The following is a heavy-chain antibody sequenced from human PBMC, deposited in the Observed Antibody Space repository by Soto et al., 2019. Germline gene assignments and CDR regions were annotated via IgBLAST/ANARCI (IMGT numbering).Heavy chain of an antibody. V-gene: IGHV4-4*02. J-gene: IGHJ4*02. D-gene: IGHD4-17*01. CDR1: GGSISSSNW. CDR2: IYHSGST. Sequence: PSETLSLTCAVSGGSISSSNWWSWVRQPPGKGLEWIGEIYHSGSTNYNPSLKSRVTISVDKSKNQFSLKLSSVTAADTAVYYCARWSFGDHYGDYLFDYWGQGTLVTVSS. CDR3: ARWSFGDHYGDYLFDY.